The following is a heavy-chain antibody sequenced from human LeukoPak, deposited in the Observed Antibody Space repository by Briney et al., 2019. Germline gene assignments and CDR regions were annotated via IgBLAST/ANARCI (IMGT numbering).Heavy chain of an antibody. CDR3: ASYYGSGSYLGGDY. D-gene: IGHD3-10*01. J-gene: IGHJ4*02. Sequence: GGSLRLSCAASGFTFSSYSMNWVRQAPGKGLEWVSYISSSSSTIYYADSVKGRFTISRDNAKNSLYLQMNSLRAEDTAVYYCASYYGSGSYLGGDYWGQGTLVTVSS. V-gene: IGHV3-48*01. CDR1: GFTFSSYS. CDR2: ISSSSSTI.